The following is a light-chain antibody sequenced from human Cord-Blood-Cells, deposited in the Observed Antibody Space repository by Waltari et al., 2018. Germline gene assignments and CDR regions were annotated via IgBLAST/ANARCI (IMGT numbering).Light chain of an antibody. CDR2: DVS. V-gene: IGLV2-11*01. CDR1: STDVGGYNY. J-gene: IGLJ2*01. Sequence: QSALTQPRPVPGSPGPPVTISCTGTSTDVGGYNYVSWYQQHPAKAPKLIIYDVSKRPAGVPARFSGSKSGNAASLTISGLQAEDESDYYCCSHAGSYTLVFGGGTKLTVL. CDR3: CSHAGSYTLV.